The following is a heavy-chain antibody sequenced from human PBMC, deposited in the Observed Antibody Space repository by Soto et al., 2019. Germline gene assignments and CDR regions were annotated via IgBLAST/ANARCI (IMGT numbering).Heavy chain of an antibody. Sequence: SETLSLTCTVSGGSISSSSYYWGWIRQPPGKGLEWIGSIYYSGSTYYNPSLKSRITISVDTSKNQFSLKLSSVTAADTAVYYCARPDDYGDRWFDPWGQGTLVTVSS. D-gene: IGHD4-17*01. V-gene: IGHV4-39*01. J-gene: IGHJ5*02. CDR1: GGSISSSSYY. CDR2: IYYSGST. CDR3: ARPDDYGDRWFDP.